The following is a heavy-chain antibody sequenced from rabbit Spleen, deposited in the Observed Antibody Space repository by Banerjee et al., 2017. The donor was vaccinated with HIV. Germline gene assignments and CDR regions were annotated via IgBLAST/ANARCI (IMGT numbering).Heavy chain of an antibody. D-gene: IGHD2-1*01. CDR3: ARGSATMTMVITGFFLAL. Sequence: QQLVESGGGLVQPGASLTLTCTASGFSFSSDHYMCWVRQAPGKGLESIACIYAGSSSSTYYASWARGRFTISKTSSTTVTLQVASLTAADTATYFCARGSATMTMVITGFFLALWGQGTLVTVS. V-gene: IGHV1S40*01. CDR2: IYAGSSSST. J-gene: IGHJ4*01. CDR1: GFSFSSDHY.